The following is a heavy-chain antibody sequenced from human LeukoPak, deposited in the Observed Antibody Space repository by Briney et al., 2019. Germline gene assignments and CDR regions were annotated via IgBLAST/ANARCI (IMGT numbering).Heavy chain of an antibody. CDR3: ARGGLVSDY. J-gene: IGHJ4*02. CDR1: GASFSGYY. V-gene: IGHV4-34*01. Sequence: SETLSLTCAVYGASFSGYYWSWIRQPPGKGLEWIGEINHSGSTNYNPSLKSRVTISVDTSKNQFSLKLSSVTAADTAVYYCARGGLVSDYWGQGTLVTVSS. D-gene: IGHD6-19*01. CDR2: INHSGST.